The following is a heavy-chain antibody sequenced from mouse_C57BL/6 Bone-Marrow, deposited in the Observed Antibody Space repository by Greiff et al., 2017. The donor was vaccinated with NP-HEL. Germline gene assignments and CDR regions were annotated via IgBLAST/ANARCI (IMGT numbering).Heavy chain of an antibody. CDR2: IYPRSGNT. D-gene: IGHD1-1*01. J-gene: IGHJ2*01. Sequence: QVHVKQSGAELARPGASVKLSCKASGYTFTSYGISWVKQRTGQGLEWIGEIYPRSGNTYYNEKFKGKATLTADKSSSTAYMELRSLTSEDSAVYFCARRLRYFDYWGQGTTLTVSS. CDR1: GYTFTSYG. CDR3: ARRLRYFDY. V-gene: IGHV1-81*01.